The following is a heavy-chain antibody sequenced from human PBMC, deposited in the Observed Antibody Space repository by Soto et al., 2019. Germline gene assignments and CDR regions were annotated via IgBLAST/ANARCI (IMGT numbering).Heavy chain of an antibody. CDR1: GDNLSSNTAA. V-gene: IGHV6-1*01. CDR3: VRGRYFDWILYYLDH. J-gene: IGHJ4*02. D-gene: IGHD3-9*01. Sequence: SPTLSLTCEISGDNLSSNTAAWHWVRQSPSRGLEWLGRTYFRSKWYTDYAVSMKGRITVNPDTSKNQVSLQLKSVTPEDTAVYFCVRGRYFDWILYYLDHWGQGTLVTVSS. CDR2: TYFRSKWYT.